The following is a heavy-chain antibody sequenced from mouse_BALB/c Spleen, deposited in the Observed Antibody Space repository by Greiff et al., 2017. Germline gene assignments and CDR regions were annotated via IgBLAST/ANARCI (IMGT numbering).Heavy chain of an antibody. V-gene: IGHV5-12-2*01. D-gene: IGHD2-4*01. J-gene: IGHJ3*01. CDR2: ISNGGGST. CDR1: GFTFSSYT. Sequence: VQLKESGGGLVQPGGSLKLSCAASGFTFSSYTMSWVRQTPEKRLEWVAYISNGGGSTYYPDTVKGRFTISRDNAKNTLYLQMSSLKSEDTAMYYCARNYDYDGFAYWGQGTLVTVSA. CDR3: ARNYDYDGFAY.